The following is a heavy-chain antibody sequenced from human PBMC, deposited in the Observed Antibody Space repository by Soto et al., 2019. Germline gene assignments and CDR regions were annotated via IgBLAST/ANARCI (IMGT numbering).Heavy chain of an antibody. CDR1: GYTLTDYY. D-gene: IGHD5-12*01. V-gene: IGHV1-2*02. J-gene: IGHJ6*02. Sequence: ASVKVSCKASGYTLTDYYMHWVRQAPGQGLEWMGWINPNNGDTKYAQKLQDRVTMTRDTSTSSAYMELSSLRSDDTAVYYCAKSGQAFDVWGQGTTVTVSS. CDR2: INPNNGDT. CDR3: AKSGQAFDV.